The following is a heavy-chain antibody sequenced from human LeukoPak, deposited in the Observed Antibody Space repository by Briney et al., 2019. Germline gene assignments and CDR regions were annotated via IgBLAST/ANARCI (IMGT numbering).Heavy chain of an antibody. V-gene: IGHV1-2*02. CDR3: ARGLDTDYFDY. D-gene: IGHD2-2*02. CDR1: GYTFTGYY. J-gene: IGHJ4*02. Sequence: GASVKVSCKASGYTFTGYYMHWVRQAPGQGLEWMGWINHNSGGTKYAQKFQDRVTMTRDTSISTAYMELSRLRSDDTAVYYCARGLDTDYFDYWGQGTLVTVSS. CDR2: INHNSGGT.